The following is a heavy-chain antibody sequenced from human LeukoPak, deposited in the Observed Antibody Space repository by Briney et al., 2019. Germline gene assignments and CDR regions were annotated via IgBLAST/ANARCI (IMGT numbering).Heavy chain of an antibody. V-gene: IGHV2-5*02. CDR1: GFSLSTSGVG. J-gene: IGHJ4*02. CDR2: IYWDDDK. CDR3: ARSSSWYHFDY. Sequence: SGPTLVKPPQTLTLTCTFSGFSLSTSGVGVGWIRQPPGKALEWLALIYWDDDKRYSPSLKSRLSITKDTSKNQVVLTMTNMDPVDTATYYCARSSSWYHFDYWGQGTLVTVSS. D-gene: IGHD6-13*01.